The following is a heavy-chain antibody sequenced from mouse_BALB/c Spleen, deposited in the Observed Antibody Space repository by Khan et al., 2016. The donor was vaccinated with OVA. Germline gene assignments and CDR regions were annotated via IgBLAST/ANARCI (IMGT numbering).Heavy chain of an antibody. Sequence: VQLKESGPELMKPGASVKISCKASGYSFTSYYIHWVMQRHGESLEWIGYIDPFSGGSTYNQKFKGKATLTVDKSSSTAYIHLSNLTSEDSAVXYCTRHGYVAWFTYWGQGTLVTVSA. J-gene: IGHJ3*01. V-gene: IGHV1-31*01. CDR2: IDPFSGGS. D-gene: IGHD2-2*01. CDR3: TRHGYVAWFTY. CDR1: GYSFTSYY.